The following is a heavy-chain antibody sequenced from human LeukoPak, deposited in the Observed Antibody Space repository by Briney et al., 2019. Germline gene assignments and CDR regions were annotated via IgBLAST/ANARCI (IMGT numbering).Heavy chain of an antibody. D-gene: IGHD3-22*01. CDR1: GYTFTGYY. CDR2: INPTSGGT. CDR3: ARDSAGYYYDSSGMGY. Sequence: ASVKVSCKASGYTFTGYYMHWVRQAPGQGLEWMGWINPTSGGTKYAQKFQGRVTMTRDTSISTAYMELSRLRSDDTAVYYCARDSAGYYYDSSGMGYWGQGTLVTVSS. V-gene: IGHV1-2*02. J-gene: IGHJ4*02.